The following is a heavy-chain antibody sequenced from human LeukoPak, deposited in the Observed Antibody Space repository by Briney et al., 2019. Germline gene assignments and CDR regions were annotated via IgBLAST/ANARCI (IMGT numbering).Heavy chain of an antibody. CDR1: GGSVSSGSYY. CDR2: IYYSGST. Sequence: KPSETLSLTCTVSGGSVSSGSYYWSWIRQPPGKGLEWIGYIYYSGSTNYIPSLKSRVTISVDTSKNQFSLKLSSVTAADTAVYYCAMAYYYDSSGYYGTDAFDIWGQGTMVTVSS. D-gene: IGHD3-22*01. CDR3: AMAYYYDSSGYYGTDAFDI. J-gene: IGHJ3*02. V-gene: IGHV4-61*01.